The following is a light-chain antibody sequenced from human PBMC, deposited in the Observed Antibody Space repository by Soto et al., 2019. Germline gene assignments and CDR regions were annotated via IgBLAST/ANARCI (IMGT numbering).Light chain of an antibody. CDR3: LQHKSYQWT. Sequence: DIQMTQSPSAMSASVGDRVTITCRASQGISNYLAWFQQKPGQVPKRLIYAASTLQSGVPSRFSGSGSGPEFTLTISDPQPEDFATYFCLQHKSYQWTFGQGTKVDTK. CDR2: AAS. V-gene: IGKV1-17*03. J-gene: IGKJ1*01. CDR1: QGISNY.